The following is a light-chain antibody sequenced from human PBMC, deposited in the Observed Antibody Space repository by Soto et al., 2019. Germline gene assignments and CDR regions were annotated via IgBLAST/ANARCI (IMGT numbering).Light chain of an antibody. CDR2: GAS. CDR1: QSVSSSY. Sequence: EIVLTQSPDALSLSPGERVSLSCRASQSVSSSYLAWYQQKPGQAPRLLIYGASSRATGIPDRFSGSGSGTDFTLTISRLEPEDFAVYYCQQYGSSPETFGQGTKVDNK. J-gene: IGKJ1*01. V-gene: IGKV3-20*01. CDR3: QQYGSSPET.